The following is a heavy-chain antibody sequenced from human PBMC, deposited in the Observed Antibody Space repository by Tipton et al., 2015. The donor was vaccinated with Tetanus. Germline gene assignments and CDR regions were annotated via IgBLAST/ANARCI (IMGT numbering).Heavy chain of an antibody. CDR3: ARGSGGADF. Sequence: LRLSCAVSGGSFGTFYWSWIRQPPGKGLEWIGEISPSGNTNYNPSLKSRVTISADTSRNQFSLTLSSVTAADTAVYYCARGSGGADFWGQGTQVTVSS. D-gene: IGHD3-10*01. CDR2: ISPSGNT. J-gene: IGHJ4*02. V-gene: IGHV4-34*01. CDR1: GGSFGTFY.